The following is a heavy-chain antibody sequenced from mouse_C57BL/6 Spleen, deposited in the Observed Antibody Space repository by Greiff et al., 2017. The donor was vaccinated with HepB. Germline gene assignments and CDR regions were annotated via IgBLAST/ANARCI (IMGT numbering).Heavy chain of an antibody. Sequence: QVQLKESGPGILQSSQTLSLTCSFSGFSLSTSGMGVSWIRQPSGKGLEWLAHIYWDDDKRYNPSLKSRLTISKDTSRNQVFLKITSVDTADTATYYCARRGIYYGSSSYWYFDVWGTGTTVTVSS. CDR1: GFSLSTSGMG. V-gene: IGHV8-12*01. J-gene: IGHJ1*03. CDR2: IYWDDDK. CDR3: ARRGIYYGSSSYWYFDV. D-gene: IGHD1-1*01.